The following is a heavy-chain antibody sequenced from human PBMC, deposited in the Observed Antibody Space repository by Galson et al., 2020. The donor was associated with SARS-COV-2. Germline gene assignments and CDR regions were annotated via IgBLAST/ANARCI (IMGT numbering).Heavy chain of an antibody. D-gene: IGHD6-13*01. Sequence: ASVKVSCTTSGYTFDGYYIHWVRQAPGQGLEWMGWINTNTGGTNYAQKFQGRVTVTRDTSISTAYMELSSLRSDDTAVYYCARQPRIVAAGGQYYYGMDVWGQGTTVTVSS. J-gene: IGHJ6*02. CDR1: GYTFDGYY. CDR3: ARQPRIVAAGGQYYYGMDV. CDR2: INTNTGGT. V-gene: IGHV1-2*02.